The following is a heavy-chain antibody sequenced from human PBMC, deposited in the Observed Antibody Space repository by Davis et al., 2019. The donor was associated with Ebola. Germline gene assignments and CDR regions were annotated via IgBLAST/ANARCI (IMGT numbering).Heavy chain of an antibody. Sequence: SETLSLTCAVYGGSFSGYDWSWIRQPPGKGLEWIGSIYYSGSTYYNPSLKSRVTISVDTSKNQFSLKMSSVTAADTAVYYCASLYCSGGSCHGGMDVWGQGTTVTVSS. J-gene: IGHJ6*02. CDR3: ASLYCSGGSCHGGMDV. CDR1: GGSFSGYD. V-gene: IGHV4-34*01. CDR2: IYYSGST. D-gene: IGHD2-15*01.